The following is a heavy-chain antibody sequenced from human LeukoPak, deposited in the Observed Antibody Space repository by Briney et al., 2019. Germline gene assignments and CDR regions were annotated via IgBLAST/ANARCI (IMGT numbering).Heavy chain of an antibody. J-gene: IGHJ4*02. D-gene: IGHD3-3*01. CDR3: AHSFRSAYYYYFDY. Sequence: SGPTLVHPTPALTLTCTFSGFSLRTNGEGVGWMRQPPGKALEGLALNYWNDDKRYNPDQKNRLTLTKNTSKNQVVLTMTNMDPVDTATYYCAHSFRSAYYYYFDYWGQGTLVTVSS. CDR2: NYWNDDK. CDR1: GFSLRTNGEG. V-gene: IGHV2-5*01.